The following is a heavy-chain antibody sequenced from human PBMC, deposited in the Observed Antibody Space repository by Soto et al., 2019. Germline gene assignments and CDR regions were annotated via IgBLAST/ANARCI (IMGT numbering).Heavy chain of an antibody. D-gene: IGHD2-15*01. V-gene: IGHV3-74*01. Sequence: GGSLRLSCAASGFTFSSYWMHWVRQAPGKGLVWVSRINSDGSSTSCADSVKGRFTISRDNAKNTLYLQMNSLRAEDTAVYYCAREGSLGYCSGGSCYSNWFDPWGQGTLVTVSS. CDR3: AREGSLGYCSGGSCYSNWFDP. CDR1: GFTFSSYW. CDR2: INSDGSST. J-gene: IGHJ5*02.